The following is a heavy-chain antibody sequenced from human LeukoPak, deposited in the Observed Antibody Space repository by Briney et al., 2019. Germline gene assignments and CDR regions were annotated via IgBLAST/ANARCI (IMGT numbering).Heavy chain of an antibody. D-gene: IGHD1-26*01. J-gene: IGHJ4*02. CDR1: GYTFTGYY. V-gene: IGHV1-2*02. Sequence: ASVKVSCKASGYTFTGYYMHWVRQAPGQGLEWMGWINPNSGGRNYAQKFQGRVSMTRDTSISTAYMELSRPRPDETAVYYTAREGELLSIDYWGQGTLVTVSS. CDR2: INPNSGGR. CDR3: AREGELLSIDY.